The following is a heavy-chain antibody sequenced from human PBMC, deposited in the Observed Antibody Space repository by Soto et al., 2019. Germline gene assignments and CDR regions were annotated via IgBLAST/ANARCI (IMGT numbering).Heavy chain of an antibody. J-gene: IGHJ3*02. CDR2: IIPIFGTA. V-gene: IGHV1-69*12. CDR1: GGTFSSYA. Sequence: QVQLVQSGAEVKKPGSSVKVSCKASGGTFSSYAISWVRQAPGQGLEWMGGIIPIFGTANYAQKFQGRVTVTADESTRTAYMELSSLRSEETAVYYCARDGAYCGGDCSDAFDIWGQGTMVTVSS. D-gene: IGHD2-21*02. CDR3: ARDGAYCGGDCSDAFDI.